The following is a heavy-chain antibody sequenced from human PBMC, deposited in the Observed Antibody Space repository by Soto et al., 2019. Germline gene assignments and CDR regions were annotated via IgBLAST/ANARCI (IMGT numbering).Heavy chain of an antibody. Sequence: QVQLQESGPGLVKPSETLSLTCTVSGGSIPNYYCSWFRQPPGKGLEWIGYIKYNGDSAYNLSLKTRVTMAVATSKTQFSLLLESVTATDTAVYYCARHGFGSLHGLVDVWGQGTTVIVSS. D-gene: IGHD3-10*01. CDR2: IKYNGDS. V-gene: IGHV4-59*08. CDR1: GGSIPNYY. CDR3: ARHGFGSLHGLVDV. J-gene: IGHJ6*02.